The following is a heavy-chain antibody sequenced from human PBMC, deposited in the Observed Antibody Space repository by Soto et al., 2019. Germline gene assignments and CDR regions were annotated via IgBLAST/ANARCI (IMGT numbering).Heavy chain of an antibody. J-gene: IGHJ4*02. CDR2: ISYDGSNK. Sequence: ESGGGVVQPGRSLRLSCAAAGFTFSSYGMHWVRQAPGKGLEWVAVISYDGSNKYYADSVKGRFTISRDNSKNTLYLQMNSLRAEDTAVYYCARGQVVQLDYWGQGTLVTVSS. CDR3: ARGQVVQLDY. D-gene: IGHD3-22*01. V-gene: IGHV3-30*03. CDR1: GFTFSSYG.